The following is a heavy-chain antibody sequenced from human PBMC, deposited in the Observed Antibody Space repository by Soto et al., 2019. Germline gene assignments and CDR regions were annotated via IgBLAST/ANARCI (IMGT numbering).Heavy chain of an antibody. CDR3: AKDQSNSNPLYYFDF. D-gene: IGHD3-22*01. CDR1: GFXFSIYA. V-gene: IGHV3-23*01. CDR2: MSRTGDNT. Sequence: PXGXLKLSCAASGFXFSIYAMTWVRQSPGKGLECFSSMSRTGDNTYYEDSVKGRFTISRDNSKNTLYLQMNSIRAEDTAIHYCAKDQSNSNPLYYFDFWGPGNLLTVSA. J-gene: IGHJ4*02.